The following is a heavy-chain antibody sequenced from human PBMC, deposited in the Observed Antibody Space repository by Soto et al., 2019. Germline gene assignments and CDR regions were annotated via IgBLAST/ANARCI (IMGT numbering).Heavy chain of an antibody. CDR1: GFTFSSYA. CDR2: ISGSGGST. D-gene: IGHD3-22*01. Sequence: VGSLRLSCAASGFTFSSYAMSWVRQAPGKGLEWVSAISGSGGSTYYADSVKGRFTISRDNSKNTLYLQMNSLRAEDTAVYYCAKVFRSMIVVVMAFDYWGQGTLVTVS. V-gene: IGHV3-23*01. J-gene: IGHJ4*02. CDR3: AKVFRSMIVVVMAFDY.